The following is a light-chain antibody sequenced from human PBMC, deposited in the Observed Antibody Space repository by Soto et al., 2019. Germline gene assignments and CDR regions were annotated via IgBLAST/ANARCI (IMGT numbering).Light chain of an antibody. V-gene: IGKV3-20*01. J-gene: IGKJ1*01. CDR3: QQYNNWPWT. CDR2: GAS. Sequence: MVLTHSPDTLSLSPWEGSTLSAGSSQSVSNNYLAWYQQKPGQAPRLLIYGASNRATGIPDRFSGSGSGTDFTLTISRLEPEDFAVYYCQQYNNWPWTFGQGTKVDIK. CDR1: QSVSNNY.